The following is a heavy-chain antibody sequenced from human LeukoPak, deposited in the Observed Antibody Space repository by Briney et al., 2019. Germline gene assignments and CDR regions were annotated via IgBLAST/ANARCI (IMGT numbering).Heavy chain of an antibody. V-gene: IGHV4-30-2*01. CDR3: ARGSPITFGGVIVIAPYYYYYGMDV. CDR1: GGSISSAGYS. CDR2: IFHSGIS. J-gene: IGHJ6*02. Sequence: PSETLSLTCTVSGGSISSAGYSWNWIRQPPGKALEWIGYIFHSGISYYTPSLNSRVTISMDKSQNHFSLRLSSVTAADTAVYYCARGSPITFGGVIVIAPYYYYYGMDVWGQGTTVTVSS. D-gene: IGHD3-16*02.